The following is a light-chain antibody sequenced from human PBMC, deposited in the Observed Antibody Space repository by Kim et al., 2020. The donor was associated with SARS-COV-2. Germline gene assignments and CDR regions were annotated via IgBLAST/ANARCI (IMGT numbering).Light chain of an antibody. CDR1: SSDIVSYKD. J-gene: IGLJ3*02. CDR2: DVS. Sequence: QSITISCTGSSSDIVSYKDVSWYQQYPGKAPKLLIYDVSQRPSGISHRFSGSKSGNTASLTISGLQAEDEADFYCCSYVSGGSFAFGGGTQLTVL. CDR3: CSYVSGGSFA. V-gene: IGLV2-14*03.